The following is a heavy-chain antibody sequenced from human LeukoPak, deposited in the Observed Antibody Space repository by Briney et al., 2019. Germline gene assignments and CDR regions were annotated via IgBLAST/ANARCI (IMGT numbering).Heavy chain of an antibody. CDR3: IKYSSGWYVDY. Sequence: SQTLSLTCDISGDSVSSNSAVWGWIRQSPSRGLEWLGRTYYRSMWYSDYAVSVKSRVTVSPDTSKNRFSLQLSSVTPEDTAVYYCIKYSSGWYVDYWGQGTLVSVSS. CDR2: TYYRSMWYS. J-gene: IGHJ4*02. CDR1: GDSVSSNSAV. D-gene: IGHD6-19*01. V-gene: IGHV6-1*01.